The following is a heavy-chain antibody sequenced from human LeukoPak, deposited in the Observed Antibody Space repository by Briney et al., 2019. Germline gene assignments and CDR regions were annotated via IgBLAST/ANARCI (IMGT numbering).Heavy chain of an antibody. CDR1: TSR. D-gene: IGHD3-22*01. Sequence: EASVKVSCKATSRISWVRQAPGQGLEWMGWIGTYGGDTYYAQKFQGRITVTTDTSTSTVYMELRNLRSDDTAVYYYARDLWNFYDDSGYNRDFDSWGQGTLVTVSS. J-gene: IGHJ5*01. CDR3: ARDLWNFYDDSGYNRDFDS. V-gene: IGHV1-18*01. CDR2: IGTYGGDT.